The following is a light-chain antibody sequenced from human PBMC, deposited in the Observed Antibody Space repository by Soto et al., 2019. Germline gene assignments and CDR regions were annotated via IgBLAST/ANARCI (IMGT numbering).Light chain of an antibody. Sequence: QSVLTQPPSASGTPGQRVTISCSGSSSNIGSHYVYWYHQLPGTAPKLLIYRNTQRPSGVPDRFSGSRSDTSASLAISGLRSEDEADYYCAAWDDSLSGRVFGGGTKLTVL. CDR3: AAWDDSLSGRV. V-gene: IGLV1-47*01. CDR2: RNT. J-gene: IGLJ3*02. CDR1: SSNIGSHY.